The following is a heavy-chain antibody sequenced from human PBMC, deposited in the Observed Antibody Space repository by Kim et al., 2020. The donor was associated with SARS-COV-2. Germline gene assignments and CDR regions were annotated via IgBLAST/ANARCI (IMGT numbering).Heavy chain of an antibody. CDR2: MNPNSGNT. V-gene: IGHV1-8*01. CDR1: GYTFTSYD. CDR3: ARAGDDIAVAGHGGLN. Sequence: ASVKVSCKASGYTFTSYDINWVRQATGQGLEWMGWMNPNSGNTGYAQKFQGRVTMTRNTSISTAYMELSSLRSEDTAVYYCARAGDDIAVAGHGGLNWGQGTLVTVSS. D-gene: IGHD6-19*01. J-gene: IGHJ4*02.